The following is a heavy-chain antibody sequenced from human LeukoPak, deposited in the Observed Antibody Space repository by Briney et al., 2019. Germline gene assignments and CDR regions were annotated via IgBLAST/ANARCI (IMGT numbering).Heavy chain of an antibody. J-gene: IGHJ4*02. V-gene: IGHV4-34*01. CDR3: ARGGPGIAAAGY. CDR1: GGSFSGYY. D-gene: IGHD6-13*01. Sequence: SETLSLTCAVYGGSFSGYYWSWIRQPPGKWREWIGEINHSGSTNYNPSLKSRVTISVDTSKNQSSLKLSSVTAADTAVYYCARGGPGIAAAGYWGQGTLVTVSS. CDR2: INHSGST.